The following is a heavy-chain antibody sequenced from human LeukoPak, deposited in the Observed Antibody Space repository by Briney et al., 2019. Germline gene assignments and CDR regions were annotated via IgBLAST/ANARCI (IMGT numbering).Heavy chain of an antibody. CDR1: GYTFSNYG. CDR2: TSYNGNT. CDR3: ARHSGSGWQALGY. J-gene: IGHJ4*02. D-gene: IGHD6-19*01. V-gene: IGHV1-18*04. Sequence: ASVTVSFKASGYTFSNYGISWVRRVPGLGLEWMGWTSYNGNTNYAQKFQDRVTMTTDTSTTTAYMELRSLKSDDTAVYYCARHSGSGWQALGYWGQGTLVTVSS.